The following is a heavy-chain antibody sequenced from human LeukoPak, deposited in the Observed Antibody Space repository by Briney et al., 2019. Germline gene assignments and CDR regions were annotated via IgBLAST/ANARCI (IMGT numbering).Heavy chain of an antibody. CDR1: GYTFTSYD. CDR3: AREMVITTNWFDP. CDR2: MNPNSGNT. V-gene: IGHV1-8*01. Sequence: ASVKVSCKASGYTFTSYDINWVRQATGQGLEWMGWMNPNSGNTGYAQKFQGRVTMTRNTSISTAYMELSSLRSEDTAVYYCAREMVITTNWFDPWGQGTLVTVSS. J-gene: IGHJ5*02. D-gene: IGHD3-22*01.